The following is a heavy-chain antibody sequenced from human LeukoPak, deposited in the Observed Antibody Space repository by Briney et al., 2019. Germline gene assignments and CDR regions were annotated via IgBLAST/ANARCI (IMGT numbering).Heavy chain of an antibody. CDR1: GFTFSTYV. D-gene: IGHD3-10*01. J-gene: IGHJ6*02. CDR2: ISSNGDDT. Sequence: PGGSLRLSCSVSGFTFSTYVMHWVRQAPGKGLEYVSAISSNGDDTYYADSVKGRFTISRDNSKNTLYLQMNSLRAEDTAVYYCAKDHDGSGSPYYYYGMDVWGQGTTVTVSS. CDR3: AKDHDGSGSPYYYYGMDV. V-gene: IGHV3-64*04.